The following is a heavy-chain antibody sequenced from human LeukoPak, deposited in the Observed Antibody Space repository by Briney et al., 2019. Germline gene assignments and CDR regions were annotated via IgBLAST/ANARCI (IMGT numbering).Heavy chain of an antibody. V-gene: IGHV4-38-2*02. CDR3: ARVRVGATAAFDI. Sequence: SETLSLTCTVSGYSISSGYYWGWIRQPPGKGLEWIGSIYHSGSTYYNPSLKSRVTISVDTSKNQFSLKLSSVTAADTAVYYCARVRVGATAAFDIWGRGTMVTVSS. J-gene: IGHJ3*02. D-gene: IGHD1-26*01. CDR1: GYSISSGYY. CDR2: IYHSGST.